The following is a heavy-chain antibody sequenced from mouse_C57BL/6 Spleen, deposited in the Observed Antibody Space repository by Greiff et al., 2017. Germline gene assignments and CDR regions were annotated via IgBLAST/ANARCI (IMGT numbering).Heavy chain of an antibody. J-gene: IGHJ1*03. CDR1: GYTFTSYD. Sequence: VQLQQSGPELVKPGASVKLSCKASGYTFTSYDINWVKQRPGQGLEWIGWIYPRDGSTKYNEKFKGKATLTVDTSSSTAYMELHSLTSEDSAVYFCARTYYSNYVYWYFDVWGTGTTVTVSS. V-gene: IGHV1-85*01. CDR2: IYPRDGST. D-gene: IGHD2-5*01. CDR3: ARTYYSNYVYWYFDV.